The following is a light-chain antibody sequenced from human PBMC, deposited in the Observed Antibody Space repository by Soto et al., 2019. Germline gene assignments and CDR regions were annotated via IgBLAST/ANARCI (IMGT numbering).Light chain of an antibody. Sequence: QSVLTQPPSASGTPGQRVTISCSGSSSNIGSNFVFWYQHLPGTAPKLLIYRNNLRPSGVPDRFSGSKSGTSASLAVSGLRSEDEADYYCAAWDATLSNWVFGGGTKLTVL. CDR1: SSNIGSNF. CDR3: AAWDATLSNWV. V-gene: IGLV1-47*01. CDR2: RNN. J-gene: IGLJ3*02.